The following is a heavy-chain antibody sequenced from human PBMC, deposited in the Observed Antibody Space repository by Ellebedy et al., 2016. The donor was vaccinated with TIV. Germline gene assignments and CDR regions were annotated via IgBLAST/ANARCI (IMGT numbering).Heavy chain of an antibody. V-gene: IGHV4-4*07. Sequence: MPSETLSLTCTVSGGSIISYYWRWIRQPAGKGLEWIGRIYSSGRTTYNPSLKSRVTMSVDTSKNQFSLNLSSVTAADTAVYYCARDGGYFDRSGNHLWGQGTLVTVSS. CDR3: ARDGGYFDRSGNHL. J-gene: IGHJ4*02. CDR2: IYSSGRT. D-gene: IGHD3-22*01. CDR1: GGSIISYY.